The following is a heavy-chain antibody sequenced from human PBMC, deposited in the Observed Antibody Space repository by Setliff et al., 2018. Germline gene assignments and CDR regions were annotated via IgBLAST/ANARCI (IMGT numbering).Heavy chain of an antibody. J-gene: IGHJ4*02. D-gene: IGHD5-12*01. CDR3: VRRASGYFPLDS. Sequence: PGESLKISCKGPEYSFTNYWIGWVRQMPGKGLEWMGIIYPGDSDTKYSPPFQGQVTLSADKSIDTAYLQWSSLKASDTAMYYCVRRASGYFPLDSWGQGTLVTVSS. CDR1: EYSFTNYW. V-gene: IGHV5-51*01. CDR2: IYPGDSDT.